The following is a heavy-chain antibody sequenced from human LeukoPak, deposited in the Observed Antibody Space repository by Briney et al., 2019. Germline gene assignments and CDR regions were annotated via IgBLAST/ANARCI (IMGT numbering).Heavy chain of an antibody. CDR1: GGSICSYY. CDR2: IYYSGST. CDR3: ARDDVTGVYFDY. D-gene: IGHD2-21*02. J-gene: IGHJ4*02. Sequence: SETLSLTCTVSGGSICSYYWSWIRQPPGKGLEWIGYIYYSGSTNYNPSLKSRVTISVDTSKNQFSLKLSSVTAADTAVYYCARDDVTGVYFDYWGQGTLVTVSS. V-gene: IGHV4-59*01.